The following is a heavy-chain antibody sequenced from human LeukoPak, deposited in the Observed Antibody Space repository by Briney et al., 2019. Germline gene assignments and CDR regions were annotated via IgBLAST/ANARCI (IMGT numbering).Heavy chain of an antibody. D-gene: IGHD3-16*01. J-gene: IGHJ3*02. CDR2: ISVYNGNT. CDR1: GYSFNSYG. Sequence: ASVKVSCKASGYSFNSYGVSWVRQAPGQGLEWMGWISVYNGNTDSAQKFQGRVTMTTDITTSTAYMELRSLRSDDTAVYYCARDRGGITVISDAFDKWGQGTMVTVSS. V-gene: IGHV1-18*01. CDR3: ARDRGGITVISDAFDK.